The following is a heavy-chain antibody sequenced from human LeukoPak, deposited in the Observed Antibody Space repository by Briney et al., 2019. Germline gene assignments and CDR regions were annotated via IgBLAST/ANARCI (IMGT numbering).Heavy chain of an antibody. J-gene: IGHJ4*02. CDR1: GFTFSSYA. CDR3: ARERRYYFDY. CDR2: ISGSGGST. V-gene: IGHV3-23*01. Sequence: GGSLRLSCAASGFTFSSYAMSWVRQAPGKELEWVSAISGSGGSTYYADSVKGRFAISADNAMNSLYLQMNSLRAEDTAVYYCARERRYYFDYWGQGTLVTVSS.